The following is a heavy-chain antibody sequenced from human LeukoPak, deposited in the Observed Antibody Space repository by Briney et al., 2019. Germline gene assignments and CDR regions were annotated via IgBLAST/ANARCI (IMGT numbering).Heavy chain of an antibody. CDR1: GFTFSSYG. CDR3: AKDMVPSREWLLQGFDY. Sequence: GGSLRLSCAASGFTFSSYGMHWVRQAPGKGLEWVAFIRYDGSNKYYADSVKGRFTISRDNSKNTLYLQMNSLRAEDTAVYYCAKDMVPSREWLLQGFDYWGQGTLVTVSS. J-gene: IGHJ4*02. D-gene: IGHD3-3*01. CDR2: IRYDGSNK. V-gene: IGHV3-30*02.